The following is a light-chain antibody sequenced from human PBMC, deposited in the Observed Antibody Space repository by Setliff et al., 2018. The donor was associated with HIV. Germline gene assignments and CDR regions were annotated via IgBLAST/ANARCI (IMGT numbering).Light chain of an antibody. CDR1: NIASKN. CDR2: NDS. V-gene: IGLV3-21*03. CDR3: QVWDTSSDHPGV. Sequence: LTQPPSVSLAPGKTARITCGGNNIASKNVHWYQQKPGRAPILVVSNDSDRPSGVPERFSGSNSGNTATLTISRVEAGDEADYYCQVWDTSSDHPGVFGAGTKVTVL. J-gene: IGLJ1*01.